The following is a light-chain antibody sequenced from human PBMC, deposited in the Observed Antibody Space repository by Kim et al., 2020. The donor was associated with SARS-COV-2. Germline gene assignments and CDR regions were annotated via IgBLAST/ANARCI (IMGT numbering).Light chain of an antibody. CDR1: QIFSSSF. J-gene: IGKJ2*01. Sequence: EIVLTQSPGTLSLSPGERATLSCRASQIFSSSFLAWYQQKPGQAPRLLIYGAINRATGIPDRFSGSGSGTDFTLTISRLEPEDFAVYYCQQYATSSNTFGQGTKLEIK. CDR3: QQYATSSNT. CDR2: GAI. V-gene: IGKV3-20*01.